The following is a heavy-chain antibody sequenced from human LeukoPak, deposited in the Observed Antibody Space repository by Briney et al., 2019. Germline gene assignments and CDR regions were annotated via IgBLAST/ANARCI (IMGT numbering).Heavy chain of an antibody. CDR1: GFTVSSNY. D-gene: IGHD3-10*01. CDR3: ARGEYYYGSGASFGY. J-gene: IGHJ4*02. CDR2: IYSGGST. Sequence: GGSLRLSCAASGFTVSSNYMSWVRQAPGKGLEWVSVIYSGGSTYYADSVKGRFTISRDNSKNTLYLQMNSLRAEDTAVYYCARGEYYYGSGASFGYWGQGTLVTVSS. V-gene: IGHV3-53*01.